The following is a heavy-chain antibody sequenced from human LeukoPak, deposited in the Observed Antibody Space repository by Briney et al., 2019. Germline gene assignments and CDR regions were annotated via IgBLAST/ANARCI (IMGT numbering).Heavy chain of an antibody. J-gene: IGHJ6*02. CDR3: AREGGIYYYYGMDV. CDR1: GYTFTDYY. Sequence: ASLKVSCKASGYTFTDYYMHWVRQAPGQGLEWMGWINPNSGGTSFAQTFQDRVTMTRDTSLTTAYMELTRLRSDDTAVYYCAREGGIYYYYGMDVWGQGTTVTVSS. D-gene: IGHD1-1*01. V-gene: IGHV1-2*02. CDR2: INPNSGGT.